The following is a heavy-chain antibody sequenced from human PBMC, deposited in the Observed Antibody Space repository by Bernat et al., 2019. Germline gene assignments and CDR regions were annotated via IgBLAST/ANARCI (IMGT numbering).Heavy chain of an antibody. CDR3: ARSGGGGYGYYYYYGMDV. D-gene: IGHD5-12*01. CDR1: GFTFSSYA. J-gene: IGHJ6*02. CDR2: ISYDGSNK. Sequence: QVQLVESGGGVVQPGRSLRLSCAASGFTFSSYAMHWVRQAPGKGLEWVAVISYDGSNKYYADSVKGRFTISRDNSKNTLYLQMNSLRAEDPAVYSCARSGGGGYGYYYYYGMDVWGQGTTVTVSS. V-gene: IGHV3-30-3*01.